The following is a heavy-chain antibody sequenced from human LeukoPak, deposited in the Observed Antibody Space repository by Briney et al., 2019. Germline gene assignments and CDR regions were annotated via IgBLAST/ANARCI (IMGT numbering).Heavy chain of an antibody. CDR2: IYATGTT. J-gene: IGHJ1*01. Sequence: PSETLSLTCTVSGGSISGYFWSWIRQPAGKGLEWIGRIYATGTTNYNPSLKSRVTMSVDTSKNQFSLNPTSVTAADTAVYYCAREGGGSNRCLDWGQGTLVTVSS. D-gene: IGHD3-16*02. V-gene: IGHV4-4*07. CDR3: AREGGGSNRCLD. CDR1: GGSISGYF.